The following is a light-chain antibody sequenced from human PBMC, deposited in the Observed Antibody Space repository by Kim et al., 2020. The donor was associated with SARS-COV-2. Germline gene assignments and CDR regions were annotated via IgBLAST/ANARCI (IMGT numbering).Light chain of an antibody. J-gene: IGKJ1*01. Sequence: EIVLTQSPATLSLSPGEGATLSCRASQSVSSYLAWYQHKPGRAPRLLIYDASNRATGIPARFSGSGSGTDFTLTISSLEPEDFAVYYCQQRSNWPPTFGQGTKVDIK. CDR3: QQRSNWPPT. V-gene: IGKV3-11*01. CDR2: DAS. CDR1: QSVSSY.